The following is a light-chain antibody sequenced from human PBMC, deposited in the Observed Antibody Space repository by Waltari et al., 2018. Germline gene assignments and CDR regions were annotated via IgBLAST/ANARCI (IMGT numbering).Light chain of an antibody. CDR3: CSYAGSSTWV. Sequence: QSALTQPASVSGSPGQSITISCTGTCSDVGSSNLVSWYQQHPGKAPKPMIYEGSKRPSGVSNRFSGSKSGNTASLTISGLQAEDEADYYCCSYAGSSTWVFGGGTKLTVL. V-gene: IGLV2-23*01. J-gene: IGLJ3*02. CDR2: EGS. CDR1: CSDVGSSNL.